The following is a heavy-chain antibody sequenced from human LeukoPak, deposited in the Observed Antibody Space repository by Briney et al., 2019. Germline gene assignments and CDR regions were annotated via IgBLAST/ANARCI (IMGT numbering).Heavy chain of an antibody. J-gene: IGHJ6*02. D-gene: IGHD4-17*01. CDR1: GFTFSSYG. V-gene: IGHV3-30*18. CDR2: ISYDGSNK. Sequence: GRSLRLSCAASGFTFSSYGMHWVRQAPGKGLEWVAVISYDGSNKYYVDPVKGRFTISRDNSKNTLYLQMNSLRAEDTAVYYCAKVNGDPGAYYYYYYGMDVWGQGTTVTVSS. CDR3: AKVNGDPGAYYYYYYGMDV.